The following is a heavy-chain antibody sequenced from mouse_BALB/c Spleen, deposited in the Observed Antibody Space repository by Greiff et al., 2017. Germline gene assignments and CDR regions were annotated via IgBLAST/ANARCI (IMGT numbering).Heavy chain of an antibody. CDR2: IDPENGDT. V-gene: IGHV14-4*02. D-gene: IGHD2-4*01. CDR3: NAWPMITTPAWFAY. CDR1: GFNIKDYY. Sequence: EVKLVESGAELVRSGASVKLSCTASGFNIKDYYMHWVKQRPEQGLEWIGWIDPENGDTEYAPKFQGKATMTADTSSNTAYLQLSSLTSEDTAVYYCNAWPMITTPAWFAYWGQGTLVTVSA. J-gene: IGHJ3*01.